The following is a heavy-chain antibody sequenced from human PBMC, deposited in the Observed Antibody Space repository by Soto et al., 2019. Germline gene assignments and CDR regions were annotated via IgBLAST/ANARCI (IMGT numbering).Heavy chain of an antibody. J-gene: IGHJ4*02. CDR1: GFSFSTHS. V-gene: IGHV3-30*18. CDR2: ISYDGTNK. D-gene: IGHD3-22*01. CDR3: AKSFYDKSGYYGLLDY. Sequence: GGSLRLSCAASGFSFSTHSMHWVRQAPGKGLEWVAVISYDGTNKYYADFVKGRFTISRDNSKNTLYLQMNSLRAEDTAVYYCAKSFYDKSGYYGLLDYWGQGT.